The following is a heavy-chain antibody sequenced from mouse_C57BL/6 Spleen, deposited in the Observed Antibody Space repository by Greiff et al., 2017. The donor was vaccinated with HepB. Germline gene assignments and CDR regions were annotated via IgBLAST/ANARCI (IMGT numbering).Heavy chain of an antibody. CDR1: GYTFTDYE. J-gene: IGHJ4*01. V-gene: IGHV1-15*01. CDR3: TRCSRAHYYAMDY. D-gene: IGHD6-1*01. Sequence: QVQLQQSGAELVRPVASVTLSCKASGYTFTDYEMHWVKQTPVHGLEWIGAIDPETGGTAYNQKFKGKAILTADKSSSTAYMELRSLTSEDSAVYYCTRCSRAHYYAMDYWGQGTSVTVSS. CDR2: IDPETGGT.